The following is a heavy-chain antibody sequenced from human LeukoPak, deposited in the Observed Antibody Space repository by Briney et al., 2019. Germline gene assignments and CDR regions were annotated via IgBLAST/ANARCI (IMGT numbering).Heavy chain of an antibody. Sequence: SETLSLTCAVYGGSFSGYYWSWIRQPPGKGLEWIGEINHSGSTNYNPSLKSRVTISVDTSKNQFSLKLSSVTAADTAVYYCASLGYCSSTSCCDYWGQGTLVTVSS. CDR2: INHSGST. J-gene: IGHJ4*02. V-gene: IGHV4-34*01. CDR1: GGSFSGYY. CDR3: ASLGYCSSTSCCDY. D-gene: IGHD2-2*01.